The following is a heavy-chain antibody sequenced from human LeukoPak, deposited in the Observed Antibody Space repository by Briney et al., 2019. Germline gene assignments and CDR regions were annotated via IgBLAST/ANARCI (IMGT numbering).Heavy chain of an antibody. V-gene: IGHV3-53*01. Sequence: GGSLRLSCAASGFTVSSNYMSWVRQAPGKGLEWVSVIYSGGSTYYADSVKGRFTISRDNTKNSLYLQMNSLRAEDTAVYYCARDLSDYWGQGTLVTVSS. CDR1: GFTVSSNY. D-gene: IGHD2/OR15-2a*01. J-gene: IGHJ4*02. CDR2: IYSGGST. CDR3: ARDLSDY.